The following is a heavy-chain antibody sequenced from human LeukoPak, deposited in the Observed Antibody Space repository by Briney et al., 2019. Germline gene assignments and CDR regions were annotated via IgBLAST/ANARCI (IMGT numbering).Heavy chain of an antibody. CDR1: GGSISSYY. D-gene: IGHD3-22*01. CDR3: ARDYRRIVVVITTFNWFDP. CDR2: IYHSGST. V-gene: IGHV4-38-2*02. J-gene: IGHJ5*02. Sequence: SETLSLTCTVSGGSISSYYWGWIRQPPGKGLEWIGSIYHSGSTYYNPSLKSRVTISVDTSKNQFSLKLSSVTAADTAVYYCARDYRRIVVVITTFNWFDPWGQGTLVTVSS.